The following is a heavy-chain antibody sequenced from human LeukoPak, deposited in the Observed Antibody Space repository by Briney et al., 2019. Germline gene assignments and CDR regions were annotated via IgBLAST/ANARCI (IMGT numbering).Heavy chain of an antibody. J-gene: IGHJ5*02. CDR2: ISAYNGNT. D-gene: IGHD2-15*01. V-gene: IGHV1-18*01. CDR3: ARLVRCSGGSCYPGWFDP. CDR1: GYTFTSYG. Sequence: ASVKVSCKASGYTFTSYGISWVRQAPGQGLEWMGWISAYNGNTNYAQKLQGRVTMTTDTSTSTAYMELRSLRSDDTDVYYCARLVRCSGGSCYPGWFDPWGQGTLVTVSS.